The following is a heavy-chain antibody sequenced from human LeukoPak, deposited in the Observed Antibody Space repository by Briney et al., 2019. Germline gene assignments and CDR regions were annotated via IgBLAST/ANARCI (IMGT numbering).Heavy chain of an antibody. J-gene: IGHJ6*02. CDR1: GFTFSSYD. Sequence: PGGSLRLSCAASGFTFSSYDMHWVRQATGKGLEWVSAIGTAGDTYYPGSVKGRFTTSRENAKNSLYLQMNSPRAGDTAVYYCASGIAVAGPYYYYGMDVWGQGTTVTVSS. CDR3: ASGIAVAGPYYYYGMDV. CDR2: IGTAGDT. D-gene: IGHD6-19*01. V-gene: IGHV3-13*01.